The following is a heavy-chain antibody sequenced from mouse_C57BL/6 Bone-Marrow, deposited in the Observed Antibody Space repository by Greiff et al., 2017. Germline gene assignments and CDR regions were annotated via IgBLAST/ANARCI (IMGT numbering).Heavy chain of an antibody. Sequence: QVQLQQSGAELAKPGASVKLSCKASGYTFTGYWMHWVKQRPGQGLEWIGYINPSSGYTKYNQKFKDKATLTADKSSSTAYMQLSSLTDEDSAVYYCARSSYYCGSSYDYWDFEVWGTGTTVTVSS. D-gene: IGHD1-1*01. CDR1: GYTFTGYW. CDR3: ARSSYYCGSSYDYWDFEV. V-gene: IGHV1-7*01. CDR2: INPSSGYT. J-gene: IGHJ1*03.